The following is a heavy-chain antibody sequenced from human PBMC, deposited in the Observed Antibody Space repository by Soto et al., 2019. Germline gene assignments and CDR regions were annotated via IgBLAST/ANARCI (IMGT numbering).Heavy chain of an antibody. CDR2: IYYSGST. Sequence: QVQLQESGPGLVKPSETLSLTCTVSGGTISSWYWSWIRQPPGKGLEWIGYIYYSGSTNCNPSLKSRVTISVDTSKHQFSLQLSSVTAADTAVYYCARRYGSAIDYWGQGTLVTVSS. CDR1: GGTISSWY. J-gene: IGHJ4*02. D-gene: IGHD1-26*01. V-gene: IGHV4-59*08. CDR3: ARRYGSAIDY.